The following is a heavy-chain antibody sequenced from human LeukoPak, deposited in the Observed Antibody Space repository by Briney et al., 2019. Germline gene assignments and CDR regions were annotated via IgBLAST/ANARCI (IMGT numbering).Heavy chain of an antibody. CDR2: IYYSGYT. V-gene: IGHV4-59*01. CDR1: GGSISSYY. J-gene: IGHJ3*02. D-gene: IGHD4-17*01. CDR3: ASSTVTNGDAFDI. Sequence: SETLSLTCTVSGGSISSYYWSWIRQPPGKGLEWIGDIYYSGYTNYNPSLKSRVTISVDTSKNQFSLKLSSVTAADTAVYYCASSTVTNGDAFDIWGQGTMVTVSS.